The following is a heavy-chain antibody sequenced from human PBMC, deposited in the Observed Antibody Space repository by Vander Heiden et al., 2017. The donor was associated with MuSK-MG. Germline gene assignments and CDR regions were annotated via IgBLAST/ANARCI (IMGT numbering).Heavy chain of an antibody. J-gene: IGHJ5*02. CDR2: INQRGST. CDR1: GGSFSGYY. V-gene: IGHV4-34*01. Sequence: QVQLQQWGAGLLKPSETLSLTCAVYGGSFSGYYWSWIRQPPGKGLEWIGEINQRGSTNYNPSLKSRVTISVDTSKNKLSMKMSSVTAADTAVNYCARGGLLLSWGQGTLVTVYS. CDR3: ARGGLLLS. D-gene: IGHD3-10*01.